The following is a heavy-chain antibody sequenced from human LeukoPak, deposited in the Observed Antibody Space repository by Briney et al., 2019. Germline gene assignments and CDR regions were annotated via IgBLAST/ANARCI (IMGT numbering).Heavy chain of an antibody. V-gene: IGHV4-59*01. CDR2: IYYSGST. D-gene: IGHD3-16*02. Sequence: SETLTLTCTVSGVSISSYYWSWIRQPPGKGLEWIGYIYYSGSTNYNPSLKSRVTISVDTSKNQFSLKLSSVTAADTAVYYCARAGELSDAFDIWGQGTMVTVSS. J-gene: IGHJ3*02. CDR1: GVSISSYY. CDR3: ARAGELSDAFDI.